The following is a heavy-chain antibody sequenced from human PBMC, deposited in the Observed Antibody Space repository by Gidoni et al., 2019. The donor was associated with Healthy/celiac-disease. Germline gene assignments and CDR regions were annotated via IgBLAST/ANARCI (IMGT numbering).Heavy chain of an antibody. J-gene: IGHJ4*02. CDR1: GFTFSNAW. CDR3: TTEGLLMVGIVVVPAAKSVPFDY. Sequence: EVQLVESGGGLVKPGGSLRLSCAASGFTFSNAWMSWVRQAPGKGLEWVGRIKSKTDGGTTDYAAPVKGRFTISRDDSKNTLYLQMNSLKTEDTAVYYCTTEGLLMVGIVVVPAAKSVPFDYWGQGTLVTVSS. V-gene: IGHV3-15*01. CDR2: IKSKTDGGTT. D-gene: IGHD2-2*01.